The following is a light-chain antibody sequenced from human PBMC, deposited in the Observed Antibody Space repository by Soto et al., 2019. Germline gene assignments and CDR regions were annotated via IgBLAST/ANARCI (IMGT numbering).Light chain of an antibody. CDR1: SSDIGGYNY. J-gene: IGLJ2*01. CDR3: SSYAGSNNHVV. V-gene: IGLV2-8*01. Sequence: QSVLTQPPSASGSPGQSVTISCTGTSSDIGGYNYVSWYQQHPGKAPKLMIYEVSRRPSGVPDRFSGSKSGNTASLTVSGLQAEDEADYYCSSYAGSNNHVVFGGGTKLNVL. CDR2: EVS.